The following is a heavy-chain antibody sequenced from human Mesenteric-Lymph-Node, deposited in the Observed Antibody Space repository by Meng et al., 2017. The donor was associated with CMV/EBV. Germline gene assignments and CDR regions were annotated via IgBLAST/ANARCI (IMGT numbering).Heavy chain of an antibody. D-gene: IGHD3-3*01. Sequence: GGSLRLSCAASGFTFTPYWIHWVRQAPGKGLVWVSSIGSGSIYIFYADSVKGRFTISRDNAKNSLYLQMNSLRAEDTAVYYCARDVDYDFWSGYAYWGQGTLVTVSS. CDR2: IGSGSIYI. CDR1: GFTFTPYW. CDR3: ARDVDYDFWSGYAY. V-gene: IGHV3-21*01. J-gene: IGHJ4*02.